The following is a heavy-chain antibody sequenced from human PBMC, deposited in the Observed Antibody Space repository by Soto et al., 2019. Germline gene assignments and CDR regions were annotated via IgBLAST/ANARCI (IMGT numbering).Heavy chain of an antibody. CDR1: GGSFSDNY. D-gene: IGHD3-16*01. V-gene: IGHV4-34*01. CDR3: ARGRGEIQGP. Sequence: QVQVRQWGAGLLKPSVTLSLTCAVYGGSFSDNYWSWIRQPPGKGLEWLGEINHSGSTNHNPSLKSRVTILADTSKKQFSLKLSSETAADTAVYYCARGRGEIQGPWGQGTLVTVSS. CDR2: INHSGST. J-gene: IGHJ5*02.